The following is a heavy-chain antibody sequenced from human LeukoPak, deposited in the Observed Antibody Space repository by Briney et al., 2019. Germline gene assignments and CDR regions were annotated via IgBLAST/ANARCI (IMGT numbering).Heavy chain of an antibody. D-gene: IGHD4-17*01. V-gene: IGHV1-69*05. CDR2: IIPIFGTA. CDR3: ARASVTPGGLFDY. CDR1: GGTFSSYA. J-gene: IGHJ4*02. Sequence: SVRVSCKASGGTFSSYAISWVRQAPGQGLEWMGRIIPIFGTANYAQKFQGRVTITTDESTSTAYMELSSLRSEDTAVYYCARASVTPGGLFDYWGQGTLVTVSS.